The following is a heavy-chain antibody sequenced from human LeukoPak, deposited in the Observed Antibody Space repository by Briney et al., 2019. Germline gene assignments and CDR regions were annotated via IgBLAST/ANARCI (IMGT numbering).Heavy chain of an antibody. CDR1: GFTFSSYD. CDR3: ARGLSSSWYFDY. D-gene: IGHD6-13*01. CDR2: IGTAGDT. V-gene: IGHV3-13*01. J-gene: IGHJ4*02. Sequence: PGGSLRLSCAASGFTFSSYDMHWVRQATGKGLEWVSAIGTAGDTYYPGSVKGRFTISRENAKNSLYLQMNSLRAGDTAVYYCARGLSSSWYFDYWGQGTLVTVSS.